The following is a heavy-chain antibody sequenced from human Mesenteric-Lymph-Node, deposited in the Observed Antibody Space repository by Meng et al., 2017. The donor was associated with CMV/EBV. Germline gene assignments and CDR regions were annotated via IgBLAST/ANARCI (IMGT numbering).Heavy chain of an antibody. Sequence: QASVPQVGIGFLKPSETLSVTCGVYGGSFSGYYWNWIRQSPEKGLEWIGEINHSGSTTYNPSFTSRIIISVDTSTNQISLNMSSVTAADTAVYYCARGSSYDILTGYFDYWGQGALVTVSS. CDR3: ARGSSYDILTGYFDY. V-gene: IGHV4-34*02. D-gene: IGHD3-9*01. J-gene: IGHJ4*02. CDR1: GGSFSGYY. CDR2: INHSGST.